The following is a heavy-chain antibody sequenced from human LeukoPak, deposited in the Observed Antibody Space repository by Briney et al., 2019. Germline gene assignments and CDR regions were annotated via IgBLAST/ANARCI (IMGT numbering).Heavy chain of an antibody. Sequence: NSSETLSLTCTVSGGSISSYYWSWIRQPPGKGLEWIGYIYYSGSTNYNPSLKSRVTISVDTSKNQFSLKLSSVTAADTAVYYCARGRADFWSGYNFDYWGQGALATGSS. CDR1: GGSISSYY. J-gene: IGHJ4*02. D-gene: IGHD3-3*01. V-gene: IGHV4-59*01. CDR3: ARGRADFWSGYNFDY. CDR2: IYYSGST.